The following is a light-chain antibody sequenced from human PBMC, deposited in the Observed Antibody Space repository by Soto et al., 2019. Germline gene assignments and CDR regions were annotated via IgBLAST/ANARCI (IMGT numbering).Light chain of an antibody. Sequence: DIHMTQSPSSLPATLGDRVTITFRASQSISSYLNWYQQKPGKAPKLLIYAAYTLQSGVPSRFSGSGSGTDFTLTISSLQPEDVATYYCQKYNSATLTFGGGTKVDI. J-gene: IGKJ4*01. V-gene: IGKV1-27*01. CDR1: QSISSY. CDR2: AAY. CDR3: QKYNSATLT.